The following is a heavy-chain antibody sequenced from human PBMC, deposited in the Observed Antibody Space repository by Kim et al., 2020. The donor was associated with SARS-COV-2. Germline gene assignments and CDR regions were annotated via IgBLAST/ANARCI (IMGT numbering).Heavy chain of an antibody. CDR3: VKDREYCSGSSCYNGILDH. V-gene: IGHV3-30*18. J-gene: IGHJ4*02. CDR2: ISHDGSNE. CDR1: GFTFSNYA. Sequence: GGSLRLSCAASGFTFSNYAMHWVRQAPGKGLEWMAVISHDGSNEYYGDSVKGRFTISRDNSRNTLSLQMNSLRGEDTAVYSCVKDREYCSGSSCYNGILDHWGQGTLVTVSS. D-gene: IGHD2-15*01.